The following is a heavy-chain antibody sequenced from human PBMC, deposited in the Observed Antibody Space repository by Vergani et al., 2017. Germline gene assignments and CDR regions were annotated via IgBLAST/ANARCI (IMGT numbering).Heavy chain of an antibody. Sequence: QVQLVQSGAEVKKPGASVKVSCKASGYTFTSYYMHWVRQAPGQGLEWMGIINPSGGSTSYAQKFQGRVTMTRDTSTSTVYMELSSLRSEDTAVYYCARDGDVAARPYYYYYYYGMDVWGQGTTVTVSS. CDR1: GYTFTSYY. J-gene: IGHJ6*02. V-gene: IGHV1-46*01. D-gene: IGHD6-6*01. CDR2: INPSGGST. CDR3: ARDGDVAARPYYYYYYYGMDV.